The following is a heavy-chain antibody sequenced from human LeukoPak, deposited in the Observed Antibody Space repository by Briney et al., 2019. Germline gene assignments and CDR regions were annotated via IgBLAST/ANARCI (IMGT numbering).Heavy chain of an antibody. J-gene: IGHJ3*01. Sequence: PSETLSLTCTVSGGSISGYYGSWMRQPPGKGLELIVFIYNSGNTNYNPSLKSRVTISLDTSKNQFSLNLTSVTAADTAVYYCARPGGRAHGGNSVAFDVWGQGTMVAVSS. CDR2: IYNSGNT. V-gene: IGHV4-59*08. CDR1: GGSISGYY. D-gene: IGHD4-23*01. CDR3: ARPGGRAHGGNSVAFDV.